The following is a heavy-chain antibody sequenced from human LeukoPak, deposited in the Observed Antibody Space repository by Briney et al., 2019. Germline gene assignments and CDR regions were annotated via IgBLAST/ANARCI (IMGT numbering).Heavy chain of an antibody. CDR2: ISSSGESI. J-gene: IGHJ4*02. CDR3: ARPRPEYAAYIGPFDY. CDR1: GFTFSSYA. V-gene: IGHV3-23*01. Sequence: GGSLRLSCAASGFTFSSYAMNWVRQAPGKGLEWVSSISSSGESIFYTDSVKGRFNISRDNTKNTLYLQINSLGADDTAIYYCARPRPEYAAYIGPFDYWGRGTLVSVSS. D-gene: IGHD2-8*01.